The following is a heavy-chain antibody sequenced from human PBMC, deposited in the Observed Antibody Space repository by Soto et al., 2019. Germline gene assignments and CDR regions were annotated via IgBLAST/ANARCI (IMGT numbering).Heavy chain of an antibody. CDR2: IYSGGTT. J-gene: IGHJ3*01. V-gene: IGHV3-53*02. CDR1: GFTVIRDY. Sequence: EEQLVETGGGWIQPGGSLRLSCAVSGFTVIRDYMNWVRQAPGKGLEWVSVIYSGGTTYHADSVKGRFTISRDNSGNTLFLQMNSLRAEDTAMYYCARSTECNAFDLWGQGTMVTVSS. D-gene: IGHD2-8*01. CDR3: ARSTECNAFDL.